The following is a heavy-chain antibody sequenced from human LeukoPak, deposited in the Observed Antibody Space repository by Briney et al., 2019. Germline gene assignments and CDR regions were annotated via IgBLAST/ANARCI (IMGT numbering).Heavy chain of an antibody. CDR2: ISSSSSYI. CDR3: AKDYDYGGNSYFDY. V-gene: IGHV3-21*04. CDR1: GFTFSSYS. Sequence: GGSLRLSCAASGFTFSSYSMNWVRQAPGKGLEWVSSISSSSSYIYYADSVKGRFTISRDNAKNSLYLQMNSLRAEDTALYYCAKDYDYGGNSYFDYWGQGTLVTVSS. J-gene: IGHJ4*02. D-gene: IGHD4-23*01.